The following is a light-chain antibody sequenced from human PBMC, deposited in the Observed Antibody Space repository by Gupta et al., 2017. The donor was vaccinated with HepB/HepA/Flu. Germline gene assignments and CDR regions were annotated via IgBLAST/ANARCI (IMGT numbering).Light chain of an antibody. V-gene: IGKV3-20*01. Sequence: EIVLTQSPGTLSLSPGERATLFCRASQTITDNYLTWYQQKPGQAPRLILYGASRRATGIPDRFSGSGSGTDFTLSINRLEPEDFAVYYCHQYGTSQWTFGQGTRVEMK. CDR3: HQYGTSQWT. CDR2: GAS. CDR1: QTITDNY. J-gene: IGKJ1*01.